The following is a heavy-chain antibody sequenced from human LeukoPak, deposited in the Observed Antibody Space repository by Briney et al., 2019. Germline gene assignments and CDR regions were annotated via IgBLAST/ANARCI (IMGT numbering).Heavy chain of an antibody. Sequence: GGSLRLSCAASGFTFSSYALNWVRQAPGKGLEWVSYISSSGTTVYCADSVKGRFTFSRDNAENSLYLQMNSLRAEDTAVYYCARALPIDYWGQGTLVTVSP. CDR2: ISSSGTTV. V-gene: IGHV3-48*03. CDR3: ARALPIDY. CDR1: GFTFSSYA. J-gene: IGHJ4*02.